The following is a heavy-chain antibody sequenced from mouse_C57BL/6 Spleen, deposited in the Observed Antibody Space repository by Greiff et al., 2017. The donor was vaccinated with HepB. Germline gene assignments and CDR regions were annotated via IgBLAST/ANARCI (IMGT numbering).Heavy chain of an antibody. D-gene: IGHD2-3*01. CDR2: ISGGGGNT. J-gene: IGHJ1*03. CDR1: GFTFSSYT. CDR3: ARQCDGYYGEYFDV. V-gene: IGHV5-9*01. Sequence: DVLLVESGGGLVKPGGSLKLSCAASGFTFSSYTMSWVRQTPEKRLEWVATISGGGGNTYYPDSVKGRFTISRDNAKNTLYLQMSSLRSEDTALYYCARQCDGYYGEYFDVWGTGTTVTVSS.